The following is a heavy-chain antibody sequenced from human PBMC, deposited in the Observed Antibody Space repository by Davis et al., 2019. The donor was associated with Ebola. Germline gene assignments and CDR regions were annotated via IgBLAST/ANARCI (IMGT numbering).Heavy chain of an antibody. V-gene: IGHV3-23*01. CDR3: AREADWGQLDY. J-gene: IGHJ4*02. D-gene: IGHD3-16*01. CDR2: ISGSGTST. CDR1: GFIFKNYA. Sequence: GGSLRLSCAASGFIFKNYAMQWVRQAPGKGLEWVSTISGSGTSTFYADSVKGRFTISRDNSKNTLYLQMNSLRAEDTAVYYCAREADWGQLDYWGQGTLVTVSS.